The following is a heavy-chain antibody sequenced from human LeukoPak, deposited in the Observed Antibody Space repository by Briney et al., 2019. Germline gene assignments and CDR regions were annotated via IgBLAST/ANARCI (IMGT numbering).Heavy chain of an antibody. J-gene: IGHJ4*02. CDR3: ARVTNYYDISGHYFFSYYFDY. Sequence: GGPVKVSCKASGYTFTGYYMHWVRQAPGQGLEWMGWINPNSGGSNYAQKFQGRVTLTTDTSISTAYMELSRLRSDDTAVYYCARVTNYYDISGHYFFSYYFDYWGQGTLVTVSS. CDR2: INPNSGGS. D-gene: IGHD3-22*01. V-gene: IGHV1-2*02. CDR1: GYTFTGYY.